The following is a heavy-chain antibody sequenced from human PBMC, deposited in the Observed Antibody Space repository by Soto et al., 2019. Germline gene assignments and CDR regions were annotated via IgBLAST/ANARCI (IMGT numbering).Heavy chain of an antibody. CDR2: ISYDGSNK. CDR3: AKDPGYSGYAIDVYYYYGMDV. V-gene: IGHV3-30*18. J-gene: IGHJ6*02. Sequence: PGGSLRLSCAASGFTFSSYGMHWVRQAPGKGLEWVAVISYDGSNKYYADSVKGRFTISRDNSKNTLYLQMNSLRAEDTAVYYCAKDPGYSGYAIDVYYYYGMDVWGQGTTVTVSS. CDR1: GFTFSSYG. D-gene: IGHD5-12*01.